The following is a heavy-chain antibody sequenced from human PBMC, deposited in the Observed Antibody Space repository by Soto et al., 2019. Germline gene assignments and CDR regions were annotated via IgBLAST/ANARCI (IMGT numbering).Heavy chain of an antibody. V-gene: IGHV1-3*01. J-gene: IGHJ4*02. CDR3: TRDYNGLGDY. CDR2: INAGNGNT. CDR1: GYTFTSYP. D-gene: IGHD1-1*01. Sequence: ASVKVSCKASGYTFTSYPMHWVRQAPGQRLEWMGWINAGNGNTKYSQKFQDRVTIARDTSASTAYMELTSLRSEDAAVYYCTRDYNGLGDYWGQGTLVTVSS.